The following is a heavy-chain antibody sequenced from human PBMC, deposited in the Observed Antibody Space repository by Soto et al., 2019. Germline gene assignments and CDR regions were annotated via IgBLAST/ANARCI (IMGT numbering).Heavy chain of an antibody. D-gene: IGHD3-22*01. CDR1: GLTFSSCA. Sequence: GGSLRLSCAASGLTFSSCAMNWVRQAPGKGLEWVSRISGGGGSTSYADSVKGRFTISRDNSKNTLYLQMNSLRAEDTALYYCAKDASFYYGYSDYSPLESWGQGTLVTVSS. CDR2: ISGGGGST. J-gene: IGHJ4*02. V-gene: IGHV3-23*01. CDR3: AKDASFYYGYSDYSPLES.